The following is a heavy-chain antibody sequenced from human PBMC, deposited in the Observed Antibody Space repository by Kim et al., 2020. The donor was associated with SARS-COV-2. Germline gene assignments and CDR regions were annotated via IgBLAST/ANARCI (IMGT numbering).Heavy chain of an antibody. J-gene: IGHJ5*02. Sequence: STTHNPSLQSRVTISIDTARSQFSLKLTCVTAASTAVYYCARRVDTTMVFPWGQGTLVTVSS. V-gene: IGHV4-59*01. CDR3: ARRVDTTMVFP. D-gene: IGHD5-18*01. CDR2: ST.